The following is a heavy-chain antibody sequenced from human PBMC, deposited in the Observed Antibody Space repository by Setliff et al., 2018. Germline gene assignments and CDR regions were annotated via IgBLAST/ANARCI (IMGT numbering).Heavy chain of an antibody. CDR1: GGSITSGSFY. J-gene: IGHJ4*02. CDR3: ARDLYCGGHCYQLFDS. D-gene: IGHD2-21*02. CDR2: IHASGSP. V-gene: IGHV4-61*02. Sequence: SETLSLTCTVSGGSITSGSFYWSWIRQPAGKKLEWIGRIHASGSPDYNPSFKSRVTISRDTSTNQFSLKLGSVTAADTAVYYCARDLYCGGHCYQLFDSWGQGTLVTVSS.